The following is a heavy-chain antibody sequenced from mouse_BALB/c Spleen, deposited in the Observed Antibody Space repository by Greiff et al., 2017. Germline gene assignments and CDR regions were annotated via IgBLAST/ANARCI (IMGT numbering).Heavy chain of an antibody. V-gene: IGHV5-17*02. CDR2: ISSGSSTI. J-gene: IGHJ4*01. CDR3: ARNRYYGSSYYAMDY. D-gene: IGHD1-1*01. CDR1: GFTFSSFG. Sequence: EVMLVESGGGLVQPGGSRKLSCAASGFTFSSFGMHWVRQAPEKGLEWVAYISSGSSTIYYADTVKGRFTISRDNPKNTLFLQMTSLRSEDTAMYYCARNRYYGSSYYAMDYWGQGTSVTVSS.